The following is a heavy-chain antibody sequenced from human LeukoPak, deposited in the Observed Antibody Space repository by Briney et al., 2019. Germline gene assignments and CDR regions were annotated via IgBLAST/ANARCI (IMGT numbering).Heavy chain of an antibody. V-gene: IGHV3-15*01. CDR2: NKSKTEGRDT. Sequence: PGGSLSLSCAAAGFSFRNTWMSWVRQSPGGWLEWVGRNKSKTEGRDTVYSAPVKDSLTISSNDSNTTLYPQKDSLKAQDTAVSYCDTDAYPLFGEFEHWGQGILVTVSS. J-gene: IGHJ5*02. CDR1: GFSFRNTW. CDR3: DTDAYPLFGEFEH. D-gene: IGHD3-10*01.